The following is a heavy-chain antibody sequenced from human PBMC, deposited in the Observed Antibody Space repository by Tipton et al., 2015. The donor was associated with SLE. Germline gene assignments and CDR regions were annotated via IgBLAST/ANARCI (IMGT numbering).Heavy chain of an antibody. CDR3: ARDPPSYRAVAGKGV. J-gene: IGHJ6*02. CDR2: IYYSGST. V-gene: IGHV4-59*01. Sequence: TLSLTCTVSGGSISSYYWSWIRQPPGKGLEWIGYIYYSGSTNYNPSLKSRVTISVDTSKNQFSLKLSSVTAADTAVYYCARDPPSYRAVAGKGVWGQGTTVTVSS. CDR1: GGSISSYY. D-gene: IGHD6-19*01.